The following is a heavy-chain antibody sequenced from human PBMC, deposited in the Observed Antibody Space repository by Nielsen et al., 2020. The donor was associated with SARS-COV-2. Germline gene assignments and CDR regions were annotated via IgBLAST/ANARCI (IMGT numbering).Heavy chain of an antibody. CDR1: GFPFSSYE. Sequence: GESLKISCAASGFPFSSYEMNWVRQAPGKGLEWVANIKQDGGEKYYVDSVKGRFTISRDNAKNSLYLQMNSLTAEDTAVYYCAKVFGNVCPYNWGQGTLVTVSS. V-gene: IGHV3-7*03. CDR3: AKVFGNVCPYN. CDR2: IKQDGGEK. J-gene: IGHJ4*02. D-gene: IGHD3-10*02.